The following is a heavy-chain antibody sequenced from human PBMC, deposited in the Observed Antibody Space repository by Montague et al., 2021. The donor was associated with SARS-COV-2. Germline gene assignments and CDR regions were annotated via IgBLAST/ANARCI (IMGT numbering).Heavy chain of an antibody. CDR3: ARAPIYRSSWYAYFDY. CDR2: INYSGST. Sequence: SETLSLTCTVSGDSMNNYYWSWIRQPPGKGLEWIGYINYSGSTXXXPSXXXRVTLSKDTSKNQFSLRLTSVTAADTAMYFCARAPIYRSSWYAYFDYWGQGTLVTASS. V-gene: IGHV4-59*01. CDR1: GDSMNNYY. D-gene: IGHD6-13*01. J-gene: IGHJ4*02.